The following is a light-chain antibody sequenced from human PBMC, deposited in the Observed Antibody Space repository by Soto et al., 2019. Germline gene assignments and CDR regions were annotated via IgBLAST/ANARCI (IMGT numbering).Light chain of an antibody. CDR3: QQYNSYSGM. CDR1: QTIVSR. J-gene: IGKJ1*01. V-gene: IGKV1-5*01. CDR2: DAS. Sequence: DIQMTQSPSTLSASVGDRVTVTCRASQTIVSRLAWYQQKPGRAPKLLIFDASSLESGVPSRFSGNGSGTEFTLTISGLQPDDFASDYCQQYNSYSGMFGQGTKVDIK.